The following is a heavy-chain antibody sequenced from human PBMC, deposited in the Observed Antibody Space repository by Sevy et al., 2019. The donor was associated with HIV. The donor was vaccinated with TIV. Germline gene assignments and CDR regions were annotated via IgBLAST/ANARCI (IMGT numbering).Heavy chain of an antibody. J-gene: IGHJ4*02. CDR3: TRGAVQLWPSGFDY. Sequence: SETLSLTCTVSGDSISSYYWSWIQQPAGKELEWIGRINTSGRTNYNPSLKRRVTMSVDTSKNQFSLKLRSLTDADTAVYFCTRGAVQLWPSGFDYWGQGTLVTVSS. D-gene: IGHD3-10*01. V-gene: IGHV4-4*07. CDR1: GDSISSYY. CDR2: INTSGRT.